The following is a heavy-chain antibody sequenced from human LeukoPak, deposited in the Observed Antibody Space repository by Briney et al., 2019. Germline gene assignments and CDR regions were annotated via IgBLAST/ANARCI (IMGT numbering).Heavy chain of an antibody. CDR3: ASAYYDFWSGSGAFDI. J-gene: IGHJ3*02. CDR2: VYYTGTT. CDR1: GGSISSTNYY. D-gene: IGHD3-3*01. Sequence: SETLSLTCNVSGGSISSTNYYWGWIRQAPGKGLEWLGNVYYTGTTYYNPSLKSRVTISVDTSKNQFSLKLSSVTAADTAVYYCASAYYDFWSGSGAFDIWGQGTMVTVSS. V-gene: IGHV4-39*07.